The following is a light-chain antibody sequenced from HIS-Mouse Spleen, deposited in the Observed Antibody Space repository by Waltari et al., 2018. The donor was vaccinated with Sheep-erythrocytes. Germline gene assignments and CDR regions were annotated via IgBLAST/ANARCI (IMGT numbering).Light chain of an antibody. CDR1: QSVSSY. V-gene: IGKV3-11*01. CDR2: DAS. CDR3: QQRSNWLT. J-gene: IGKJ4*01. Sequence: EIVLTQSPATLSLSPGERATLSCRASQSVSSYLAWYQQKPGKAPRLLIYDASNRATGIPARFSGSASGTDFTLTISSPEPEDFAVYYCQQRSNWLTFGGGTKVEIK.